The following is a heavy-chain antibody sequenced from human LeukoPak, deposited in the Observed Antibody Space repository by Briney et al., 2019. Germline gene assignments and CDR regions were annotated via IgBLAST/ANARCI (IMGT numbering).Heavy chain of an antibody. J-gene: IGHJ4*02. Sequence: SETLSLTCAAFGGSFSGNYWSYIRQPPGKGLEWIGEINHSGSTNYNPSLKSRVTISVDTSKNQFSLMLTSVTAADTAVYYCARGSTTVPHYFDYWGQGTLVTVSS. V-gene: IGHV4-34*01. CDR2: INHSGST. CDR3: ARGSTTVPHYFDY. CDR1: GGSFSGNY. D-gene: IGHD4-17*01.